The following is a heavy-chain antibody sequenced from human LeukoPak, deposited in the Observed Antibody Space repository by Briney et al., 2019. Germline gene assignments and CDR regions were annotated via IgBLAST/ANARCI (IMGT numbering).Heavy chain of an antibody. CDR3: ARTTEGYCRSTSCYGFYYSYYMDV. J-gene: IGHJ6*03. CDR1: GGSISSYY. CDR2: IYYSGST. Sequence: ETLSLTCTVSGGSISSYYWSWIRQPPGKGLEWIGYIYYSGSTNYNPSLKSRVTISVATSKNQFSLKLNSVTAADTAVYYCARTTEGYCRSTSCYGFYYSYYMDVWGKGTTVTISS. D-gene: IGHD2-2*01. V-gene: IGHV4-59*01.